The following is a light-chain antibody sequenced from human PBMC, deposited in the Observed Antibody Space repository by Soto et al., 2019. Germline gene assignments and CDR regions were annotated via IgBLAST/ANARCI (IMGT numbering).Light chain of an antibody. J-gene: IGKJ4*01. CDR3: QQTFSVPPLT. V-gene: IGKV1-39*01. CDR1: RSIRAY. Sequence: DIQMTQSPSSLSASVGDTVTISCRASRSIRAYLNWYQHKPGKAPNLLIYGATTLHSGVPSRFSGSGSGTDFSLTISSLQPEDFATYYCQQTFSVPPLTFGGGTKVEI. CDR2: GAT.